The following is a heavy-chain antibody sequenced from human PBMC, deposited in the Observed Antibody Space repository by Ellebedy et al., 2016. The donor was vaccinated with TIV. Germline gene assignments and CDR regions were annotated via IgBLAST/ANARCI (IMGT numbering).Heavy chain of an antibody. Sequence: SETLSLTXTVSGGSINNRKYHWAWIRQPPGKGLEWIGSIYYSGNTHYNPSLKSRVTILVDTSKNQFSLKKTSVTAADTAVYYCARGRGGSYSIPFDYWGQGTLVTVSS. CDR3: ARGRGGSYSIPFDY. J-gene: IGHJ4*02. V-gene: IGHV4-39*07. CDR2: IYYSGNT. D-gene: IGHD1-26*01. CDR1: GGSINNRKYH.